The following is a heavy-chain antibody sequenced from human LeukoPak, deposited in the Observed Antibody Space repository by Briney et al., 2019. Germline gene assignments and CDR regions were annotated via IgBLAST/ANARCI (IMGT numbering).Heavy chain of an antibody. CDR2: ISHRYNT. Sequence: SETLSLTCAVYGGSFRGYYWIWIREPPEKGLEWIGEISHRYNTNYNQSLNSRVTITLDTSKYQYSLKLSSVTAADTAGYYCARRHITIFRLVNNCFDPCGQGTVVTVTA. D-gene: IGHD3-3*01. J-gene: IGHJ5*01. CDR3: ARRHITIFRLVNNCFDP. V-gene: IGHV4-34*01. CDR1: GGSFRGYY.